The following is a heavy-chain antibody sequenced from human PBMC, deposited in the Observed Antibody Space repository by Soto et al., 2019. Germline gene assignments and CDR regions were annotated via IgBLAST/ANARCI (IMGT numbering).Heavy chain of an antibody. J-gene: IGHJ4*02. CDR2: INPILSMS. V-gene: IGHV1-69*02. CDR1: GDTFTFYS. Sequence: QVQLVQSGAEVKKPGSSLRVSCKASGDTFTFYSINWVRQAPGLGLEWMGRINPILSMSNYAQRFQGRVTMTADKSTSTAYMELSSLRSEATAMYYCASSYGSGYRAFDYWGQGALVTVSS. CDR3: ASSYGSGYRAFDY. D-gene: IGHD3-10*01.